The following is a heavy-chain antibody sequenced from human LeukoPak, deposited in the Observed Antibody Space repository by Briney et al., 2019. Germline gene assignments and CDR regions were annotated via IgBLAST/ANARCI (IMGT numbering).Heavy chain of an antibody. Sequence: GGSLRLSCAASGLTFSSYGMHWVRQAPGKGPEWVAFIRYDGSNNYADSVKGRFTISRDNSKNTLYLQMNSLRAEDTAVYYCAKDASGYEFDYWGQGTLVTVSS. V-gene: IGHV3-30*02. CDR2: IRYDGSN. CDR3: AKDASGYEFDY. CDR1: GLTFSSYG. D-gene: IGHD5-12*01. J-gene: IGHJ4*02.